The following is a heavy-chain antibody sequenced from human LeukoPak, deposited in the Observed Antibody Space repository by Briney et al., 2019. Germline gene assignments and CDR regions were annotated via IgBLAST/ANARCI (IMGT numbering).Heavy chain of an antibody. V-gene: IGHV4-59*01. CDR1: GASISSYF. CDR3: TRDRSALDT. Sequence: SETLSLTCTVSGASISSYFWTWIRQSPGKGLEWIGYISNIGSTNYNPSLKSRVTMSGDTSKNQFSLKLSSVTAADTAVYYCTRDRSALDTWGQGTMVTVSS. CDR2: ISNIGST. J-gene: IGHJ3*02.